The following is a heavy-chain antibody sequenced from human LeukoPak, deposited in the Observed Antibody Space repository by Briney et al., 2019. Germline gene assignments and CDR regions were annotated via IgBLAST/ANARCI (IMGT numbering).Heavy chain of an antibody. V-gene: IGHV1-8*02. Sequence: ASVKVSCKASGYTFTDYYMHWVRQAPGQGLEWMGWINPNSGNTGYAQKFQGRVTMTRNTSISTAYMELSSLRSEDTAVYYCARGFNDYVWGSYRPTENWGQGTLVTVSS. CDR1: GYTFTDYY. CDR3: ARGFNDYVWGSYRPTEN. J-gene: IGHJ4*02. CDR2: INPNSGNT. D-gene: IGHD3-16*02.